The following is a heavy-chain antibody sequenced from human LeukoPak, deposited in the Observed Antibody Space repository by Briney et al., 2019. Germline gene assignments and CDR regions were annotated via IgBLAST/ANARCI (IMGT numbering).Heavy chain of an antibody. J-gene: IGHJ5*02. CDR2: FDPEDGET. Sequence: ASAKVSCKVSGYTLTVLSMHWVRQAPGKGLEWMGGFDPEDGETIYAQKFQGRVTMTEDTCTDTAYMELSRLSSEDTAVYYCATLERGRNWFDPWGQGTLVTVSS. CDR1: GYTLTVLS. V-gene: IGHV1-24*01. D-gene: IGHD1-1*01. CDR3: ATLERGRNWFDP.